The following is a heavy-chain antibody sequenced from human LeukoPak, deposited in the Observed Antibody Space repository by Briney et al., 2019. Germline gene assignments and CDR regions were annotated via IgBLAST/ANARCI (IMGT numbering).Heavy chain of an antibody. CDR1: GYSISNGYY. Sequence: SSETLSLTCTVSGYSISNGYYWGWIRQSPGKGLEWVGSVSHRGSTYYNPSLRSRVTISVDTSKNQFSLKLSSVTAADTAVYYCAKWEWELLRNWFDPWGQGTLVTVFS. CDR3: AKWEWELLRNWFDP. CDR2: VSHRGST. D-gene: IGHD1-26*01. J-gene: IGHJ5*02. V-gene: IGHV4-38-2*02.